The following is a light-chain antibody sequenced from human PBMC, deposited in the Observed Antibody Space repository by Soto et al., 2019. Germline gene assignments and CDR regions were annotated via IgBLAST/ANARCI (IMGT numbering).Light chain of an antibody. CDR1: SSNMGSNS. Sequence: QSVLTQTPSASGAPGQSVTISCSGSSSNMGSNSVNWYQQFSGTAPKLLIYIDTQRPSGVPDRFSGSKSGTSASLAISGLQSEDEADYYCATWDDSLNAPVFGGGTKLTVL. CDR2: IDT. J-gene: IGLJ3*02. CDR3: ATWDDSLNAPV. V-gene: IGLV1-44*01.